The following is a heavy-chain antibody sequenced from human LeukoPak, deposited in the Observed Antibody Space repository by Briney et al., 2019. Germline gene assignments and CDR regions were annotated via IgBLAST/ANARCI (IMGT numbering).Heavy chain of an antibody. D-gene: IGHD3-22*01. Sequence: GGSLRLSCAASGFTFSSYAMHWVRQAPGKGLEYVSAISSNGGSTYYANSVKGRFTISRDNSKNTLYLQMGSLRAEDMAVYYCARNHYYDSSGYSPQPYYFDYWGQGTLVTVSS. CDR3: ARNHYYDSSGYSPQPYYFDY. V-gene: IGHV3-64*01. CDR1: GFTFSSYA. CDR2: ISSNGGST. J-gene: IGHJ4*02.